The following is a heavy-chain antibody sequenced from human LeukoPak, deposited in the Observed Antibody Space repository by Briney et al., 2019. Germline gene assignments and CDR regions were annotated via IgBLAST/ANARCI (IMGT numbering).Heavy chain of an antibody. CDR3: ARDHGSDWHYFDY. CDR1: GLTFSSYE. J-gene: IGHJ4*02. V-gene: IGHV3-48*03. CDR2: ISSSGNTI. D-gene: IGHD6-19*01. Sequence: PGGSLRLSCAASGLTFSSYEMNWVRQAPGKGLEWVSYISSSGNTIYYADSVKGRFTISRDNAKNSLYLQMNSLRAEDTAVYYCARDHGSDWHYFDYWGQGTLVTVSS.